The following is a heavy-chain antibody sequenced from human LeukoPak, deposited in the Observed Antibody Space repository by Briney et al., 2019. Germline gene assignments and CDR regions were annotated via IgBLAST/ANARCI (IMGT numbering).Heavy chain of an antibody. CDR2: IYPGDSDT. D-gene: IGHD3-3*01. J-gene: IGHJ5*02. V-gene: IGHV5-51*01. CDR1: GSSFTKYW. CDR3: AKSFGVAGNWFDP. Sequence: GGPLQISCKGSGSSFTKYWIGWVRQLPGKGLEGMGIIYPGDSDTRYSPSFQGQVTISADKSNSTAYLQWSSLKASDTAMYYCAKSFGVAGNWFDPWGQGTLVTVSS.